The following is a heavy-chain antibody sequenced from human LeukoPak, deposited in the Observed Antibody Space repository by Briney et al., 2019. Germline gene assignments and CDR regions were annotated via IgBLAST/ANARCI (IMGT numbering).Heavy chain of an antibody. J-gene: IGHJ4*02. D-gene: IGHD4-17*01. Sequence: GSLRLSCAASGFTFITSWMSWVRQAPGKGLEWVADIKQDGSEKYYVDSVKGRFTISRDNAKNSLYLQMNSLRAEDTALYYCARDYDYGDYPGYWGQGTLVTVSS. V-gene: IGHV3-7*05. CDR3: ARDYDYGDYPGY. CDR1: GFTFITSW. CDR2: IKQDGSEK.